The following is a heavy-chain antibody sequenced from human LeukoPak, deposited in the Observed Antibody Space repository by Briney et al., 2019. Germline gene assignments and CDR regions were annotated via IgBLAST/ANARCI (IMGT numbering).Heavy chain of an antibody. CDR1: GGSISNYY. V-gene: IGHV4-59*08. D-gene: IGHD3-22*01. Sequence: SDTLSLTCTVSGGSISNYYWSWIRQPPGKGLEWIGYMYYRGSTNYNPSLKSRVTISVDTSKNQFSLKLSSVTAADTAVYYCARNYYYDSSGYYRSAFDIWGQGTMVTVSS. J-gene: IGHJ3*02. CDR3: ARNYYYDSSGYYRSAFDI. CDR2: MYYRGST.